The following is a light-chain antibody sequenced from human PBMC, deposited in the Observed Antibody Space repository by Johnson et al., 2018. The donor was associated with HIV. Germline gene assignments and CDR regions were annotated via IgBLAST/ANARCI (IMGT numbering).Light chain of an antibody. CDR1: SSNIGNNY. J-gene: IGLJ1*01. CDR2: EDN. V-gene: IGLV1-51*02. CDR3: GTWDSSLSAGGV. Sequence: QSVLTQPPSVSAAPGQKVTISCSGSSSNIGNNYVSWYRQLPGTAPKVLIYEDNKRPSGIPDRFSGAKSGTSATLGITGLQPGDEADYYCGTWDSSLSAGGVFGTGTKVTVL.